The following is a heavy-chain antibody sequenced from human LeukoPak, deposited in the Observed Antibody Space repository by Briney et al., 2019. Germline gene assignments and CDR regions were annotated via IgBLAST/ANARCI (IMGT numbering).Heavy chain of an antibody. V-gene: IGHV1-3*01. CDR1: GYTFTSYA. Sequence: GASVKVSCKASGYTFTSYAMHWVRQAPGQRLEWMGWINAGNGNTKYSQKFQGRVTITRDTSASTAYMELSSLRSEDTAVYYCARDKGQTLDAFNIWGQGTMVTVSS. CDR3: ARDKGQTLDAFNI. CDR2: INAGNGNT. J-gene: IGHJ3*02.